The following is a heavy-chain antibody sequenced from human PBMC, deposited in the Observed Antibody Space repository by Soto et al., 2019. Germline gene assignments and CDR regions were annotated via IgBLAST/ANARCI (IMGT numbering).Heavy chain of an antibody. CDR2: IYYSGST. D-gene: IGHD3-10*01. Sequence: QLQLQESGPGLVKPSETLSLTCTVSGGSITSSSYYLGWIRQPPGKGLEWIGSIYYSGSTYYNPSLKRRVTIYVDTSKNQFSLKLSSVTAADTAVYYCARHPLWFGELSSFDYWGQGTLVTVSS. CDR1: GGSITSSSYY. CDR3: ARHPLWFGELSSFDY. V-gene: IGHV4-39*01. J-gene: IGHJ4*02.